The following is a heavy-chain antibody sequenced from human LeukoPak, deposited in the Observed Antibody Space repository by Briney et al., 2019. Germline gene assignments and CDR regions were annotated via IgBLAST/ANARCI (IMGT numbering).Heavy chain of an antibody. V-gene: IGHV4-39*07. CDR1: GGSVSSGSYY. CDR3: TYSSSALPYNWFDP. CDR2: INHSGST. D-gene: IGHD6-6*01. J-gene: IGHJ5*02. Sequence: PSETLSLTCTVSGGSVSSGSYYWSWIRQPPGKGLEWIGEINHSGSTNYNPSLKSRVTISVDTSKNQFSLKLSSVTAADTAVYYCTYSSSALPYNWFDPWGQGTLVTVSS.